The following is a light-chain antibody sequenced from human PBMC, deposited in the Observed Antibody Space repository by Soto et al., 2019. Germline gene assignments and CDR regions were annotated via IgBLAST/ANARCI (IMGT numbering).Light chain of an antibody. J-gene: IGKJ1*01. CDR1: QSLLYTSNNKNY. CDR2: WAS. V-gene: IGKV4-1*01. CDR3: QQYYTTPRT. Sequence: DFVVTQSPKSLAVTLDGRATTNCKSSQSLLYTSNNKNYLAWYQQKPGQPPKLIIYWASTRESGVPDRFTGSGSGTDFTLTISNLQAEDAAVYYCQQYYTTPRTFGQGTKVDIK.